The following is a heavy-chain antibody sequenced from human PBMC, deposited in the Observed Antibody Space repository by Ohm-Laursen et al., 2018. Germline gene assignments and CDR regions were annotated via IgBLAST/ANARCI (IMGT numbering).Heavy chain of an antibody. J-gene: IGHJ3*02. CDR1: GGSISSFH. D-gene: IGHD2-21*02. Sequence: SDTLSLTCTVSGGSISSFHWSWIRQPPGKGLEWIAYLYSTGRTSYNPSLMSRVTISLDTSTNQLSLKLSSVTAADTAVYFCARDYLCGGDCPDAFDIWGRGTMVTVSS. CDR2: LYSTGRT. V-gene: IGHV4-59*01. CDR3: ARDYLCGGDCPDAFDI.